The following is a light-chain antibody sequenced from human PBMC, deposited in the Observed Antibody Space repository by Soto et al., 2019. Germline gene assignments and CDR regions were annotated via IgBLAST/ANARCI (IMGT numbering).Light chain of an antibody. CDR3: QQYGNAPWT. CDR2: GAS. Sequence: EIVMTQSPATLSVSPGEIATLSFGASQTISYSYLAWYQQKPGQAPRLLIYGASIRATGIPDRFSGSGSGTDFTLTISRLDPEDFAVYYCQQYGNAPWTFGQGTKVDIK. V-gene: IGKV3-20*01. CDR1: QTISYSY. J-gene: IGKJ1*01.